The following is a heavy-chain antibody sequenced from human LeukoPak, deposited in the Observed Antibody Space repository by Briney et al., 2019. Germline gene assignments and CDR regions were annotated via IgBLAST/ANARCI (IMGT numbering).Heavy chain of an antibody. CDR1: GGSINSYY. Sequence: PSETLSLTCTVSGGSINSYYWSWIRQPAGKGLGWIGRIYTSGSTNYNPSLKSRITMSVDTSKNQFSLKLSSMTAADAAVYYGATSGYSSSWEIDYWGQGTLVTVSS. D-gene: IGHD6-13*01. V-gene: IGHV4-4*07. J-gene: IGHJ4*02. CDR2: IYTSGST. CDR3: ATSGYSSSWEIDY.